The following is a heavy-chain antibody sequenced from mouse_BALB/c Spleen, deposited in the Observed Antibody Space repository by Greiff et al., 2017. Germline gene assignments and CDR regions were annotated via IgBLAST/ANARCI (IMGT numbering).Heavy chain of an antibody. V-gene: IGHV14-3*02. CDR2: IDPENGNT. CDR1: GFYIKDTN. D-gene: IGHD2-14*01. Sequence: EVKVVESGAELVKPGASVKLSCTASGFYIKDTNMHWVKQRPEQGLEWIGRIDPENGNTKYNPKFQGKATITADTTTNTAYLQLRSLTSEVPAVCYCNGYYRYDLDYWGQGTTVTVSA. CDR3: NGYYRYDLDY. J-gene: IGHJ4*01.